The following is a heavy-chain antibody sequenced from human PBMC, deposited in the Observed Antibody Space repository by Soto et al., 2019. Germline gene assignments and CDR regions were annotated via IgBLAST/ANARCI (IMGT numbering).Heavy chain of an antibody. J-gene: IGHJ5*02. CDR3: SRDRVIRYTGYELDL. D-gene: IGHD3-9*01. CDR1: GFAFNSHS. CDR2: MTSDGSSK. V-gene: IGHV3-30-3*01. Sequence: QMQLLESGGGVDQPGKALRLSCAASGFAFNSHSMHWVRQAPGKGLEWLALMTSDGSSKFYADSVKGRCTISRDNSKNTLYLEMNSLRSEDTAVYYCSRDRVIRYTGYELDLWGQGTLVTVSS.